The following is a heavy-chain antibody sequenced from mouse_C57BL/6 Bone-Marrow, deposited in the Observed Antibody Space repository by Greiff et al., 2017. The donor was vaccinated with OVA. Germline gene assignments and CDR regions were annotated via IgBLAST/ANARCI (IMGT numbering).Heavy chain of an antibody. CDR3: ARGATVVAPHWYFDV. CDR1: GYTFTDYN. D-gene: IGHD1-1*01. CDR2: INPNNGGT. J-gene: IGHJ1*03. Sequence: VQLQQSGPELVKPGASVKIPCKASGYTFTDYNMDWVKQSHGKSLEWIGDINPNNGGTIYNQKFKGKATLTVDKSSSTAYMELRSLTSEDTAVYYCARGATVVAPHWYFDVWGTGTTVTVSS. V-gene: IGHV1-18*01.